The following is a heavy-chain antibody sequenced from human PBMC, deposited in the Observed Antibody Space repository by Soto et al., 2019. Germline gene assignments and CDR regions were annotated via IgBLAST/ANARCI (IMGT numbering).Heavy chain of an antibody. CDR1: GGTFSSYA. Sequence: QVQLVQSGAEVKKPGSSVKVSCKASGGTFSSYAISWVRQAPGQGLEWMGGIIPIFGTADYAQKFQGRVTITADESSSTAYMELGSLRSEDTAVYYCASHPHDPPGYYYYYGMDVWGQGTTVTVSS. CDR2: IIPIFGTA. CDR3: ASHPHDPPGYYYYYGMDV. D-gene: IGHD3-16*01. J-gene: IGHJ6*02. V-gene: IGHV1-69*12.